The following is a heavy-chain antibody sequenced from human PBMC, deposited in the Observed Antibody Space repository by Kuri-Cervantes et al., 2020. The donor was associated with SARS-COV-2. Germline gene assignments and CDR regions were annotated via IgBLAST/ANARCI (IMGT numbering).Heavy chain of an antibody. CDR2: MYHSGST. V-gene: IGHV4-38-2*01. Sequence: GSLRLSCAVSGYSISSGYYWGWIRQSPGKGLEWIGSMYHSGSTTYNPFLKSRVTISVDTSKNQFSLKLSSVTAADTAVYYCARASTTIYGVLIMLFSSNAFAIWGQGTLVTVSS. CDR1: GYSISSGYY. CDR3: ARASTTIYGVLIMLFSSNAFAI. J-gene: IGHJ3*02. D-gene: IGHD3-3*01.